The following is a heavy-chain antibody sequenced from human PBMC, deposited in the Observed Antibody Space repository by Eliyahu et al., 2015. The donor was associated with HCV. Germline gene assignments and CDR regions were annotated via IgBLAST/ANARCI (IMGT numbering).Heavy chain of an antibody. CDR2: IYYSGST. V-gene: IGHV4-59*01. CDR3: ARDVQQQLRGGWFDP. Sequence: QVQLQESGPGLVKPSETLSLTCTVSGGSISSYYWSWIRQPPGKGLEWIGYIYYSGSTNYNPSLKSRVTISVDTSKNQFSLKLSSVTAADTAVYYCARDVQQQLRGGWFDPWGQGTLVTVSS. D-gene: IGHD6-13*01. J-gene: IGHJ5*02. CDR1: GGSISSYY.